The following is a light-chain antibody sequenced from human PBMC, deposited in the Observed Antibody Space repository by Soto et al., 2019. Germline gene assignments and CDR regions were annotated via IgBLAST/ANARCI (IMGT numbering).Light chain of an antibody. V-gene: IGKV3-11*01. J-gene: IGKJ1*01. CDR1: QSVSSY. Sequence: DIGFTQSPATLSLSPGERATLYCRASQSVSSYLAWYQQKPGQAPRLLIYDASNRATGIPARFSGSGSGTEFTLTINSLQSEDFAVYYCQQYNNYPRTFGQGTKVDI. CDR3: QQYNNYPRT. CDR2: DAS.